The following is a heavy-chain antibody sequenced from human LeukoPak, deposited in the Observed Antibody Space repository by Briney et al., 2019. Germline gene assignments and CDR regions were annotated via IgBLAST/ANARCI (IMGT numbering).Heavy chain of an antibody. J-gene: IGHJ4*02. V-gene: IGHV3-23*01. Sequence: PGGSLRLSCAASGFTFDSYAMSWVRQAPGKGLEWVSGVTGSGINTYYADSVKGRFTISRDNSKNTLHLQMNSLRAEDTAVYYCAKDRRGFSYGPFDYWGQGTLVTVTS. CDR3: AKDRRGFSYGPFDY. CDR2: VTGSGINT. D-gene: IGHD5-18*01. CDR1: GFTFDSYA.